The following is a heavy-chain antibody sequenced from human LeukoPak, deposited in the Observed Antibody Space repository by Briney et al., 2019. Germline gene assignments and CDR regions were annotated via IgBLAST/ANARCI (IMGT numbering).Heavy chain of an antibody. J-gene: IGHJ4*02. V-gene: IGHV3-21*01. CDR2: ISSSSSYI. Sequence: GGSLRLSCAASGFTFSDHYMDWVRQAPGKGLEWVSSISSSSSYIYYADLVKGRFTISRDNAKNSLYLQMNSLRAEDTAVYYCARDWRSSSSDYWGQGTLVTVSS. CDR3: ARDWRSSSSDY. CDR1: GFTFSDHY. D-gene: IGHD6-6*01.